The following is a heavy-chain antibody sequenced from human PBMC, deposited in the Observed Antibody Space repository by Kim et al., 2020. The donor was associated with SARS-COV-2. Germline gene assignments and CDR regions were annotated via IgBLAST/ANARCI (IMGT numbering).Heavy chain of an antibody. CDR1: GYTFTSYG. V-gene: IGHV1-18*01. J-gene: IGHJ6*02. CDR3: ARALYDPYRNYYYYYGMDV. D-gene: IGHD4-4*01. CDR2: ISAYNGNT. Sequence: ASVKVSCKASGYTFTSYGISWVRQAPGQGLEWMGWISAYNGNTNYAQKLQGRVTMTTDTSTSTAYMELRSLRSDDTAVYYCARALYDPYRNYYYYYGMDVWGQGTTVTVSS.